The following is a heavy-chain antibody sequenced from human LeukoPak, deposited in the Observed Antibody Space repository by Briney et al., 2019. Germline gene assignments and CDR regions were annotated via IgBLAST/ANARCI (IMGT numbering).Heavy chain of an antibody. CDR2: IIPIFGTA. J-gene: IGHJ3*02. Sequence: GASVKVSCKASGYTFTSYGISWVRQAPGQGLEWMGGIIPIFGTANYAQKFQERVTITRDMSTSTAYMELSSLRSEDTAVYYCAAIHHDAFDIWGQGTMVTVSS. CDR1: GYTFTSYG. V-gene: IGHV1-69*05. CDR3: AAIHHDAFDI.